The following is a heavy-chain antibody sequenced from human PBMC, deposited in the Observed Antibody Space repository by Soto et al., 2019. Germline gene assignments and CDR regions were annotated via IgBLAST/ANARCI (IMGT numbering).Heavy chain of an antibody. D-gene: IGHD4-17*01. CDR2: IYYSGST. J-gene: IGHJ2*01. CDR3: AQGDGDYGWYFDL. CDR1: GGSISSGDYY. Sequence: QVQLQESGPGLVKPSQTLSPTCTVSGGSISSGDYYWSWIRQPPGKGLAWIGYIYYSGSTYYNPSLKSRVTISVDTSKNQFSLKLSSVTAADTAVYYCAQGDGDYGWYFDLWGRGTLVTVSS. V-gene: IGHV4-30-4*01.